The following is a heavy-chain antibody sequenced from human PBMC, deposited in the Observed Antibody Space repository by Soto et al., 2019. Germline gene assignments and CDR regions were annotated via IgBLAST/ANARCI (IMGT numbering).Heavy chain of an antibody. D-gene: IGHD2-15*01. Sequence: SETLSLTCTVSGDSISIGSYYLNWIGQHPGKGLEWIGYMYYSGSTYYNPSLKSRITISRNTSKNQFSLRLSSVTAADTAMSCCARDNPDVGTPGSDPWGKRTLVTASS. V-gene: IGHV4-31*03. CDR2: MYYSGST. CDR1: GDSISIGSYY. CDR3: ARDNPDVGTPGSDP. J-gene: IGHJ5*02.